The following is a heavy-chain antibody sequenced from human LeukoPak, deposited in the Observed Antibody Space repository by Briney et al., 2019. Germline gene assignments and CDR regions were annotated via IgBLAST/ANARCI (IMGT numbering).Heavy chain of an antibody. CDR1: GGTFSSYA. Sequence: SVKVSCKASGGTFSSYAISWVRQAPGQGLEWMGRIIPIFGTANYAQKFQGRVTITTDESTSTAYMELSSLRSEDTAVYYCARDLRAYDGSGYPSYYFDYWGQGTLVTVSS. CDR3: ARDLRAYDGSGYPSYYFDY. J-gene: IGHJ4*02. D-gene: IGHD3-22*01. V-gene: IGHV1-69*05. CDR2: IIPIFGTA.